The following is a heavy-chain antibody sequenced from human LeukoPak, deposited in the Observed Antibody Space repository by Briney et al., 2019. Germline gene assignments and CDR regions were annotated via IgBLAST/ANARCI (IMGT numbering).Heavy chain of an antibody. D-gene: IGHD6-13*01. CDR1: GGSVSSDHYY. CDR3: ARDQVPAAGTGGVGY. J-gene: IGHJ4*02. CDR2: MYYRGSI. V-gene: IGHV4-61*01. Sequence: SETLSLTCTVSGGSVSSDHYYWNWIRQPPGKGLEWIGYMYYRGSITYNPSLKSRVTISVDTSKNQFSLKLTSVTAADTAVYYCARDQVPAAGTGGVGYWGQGTLVTVSS.